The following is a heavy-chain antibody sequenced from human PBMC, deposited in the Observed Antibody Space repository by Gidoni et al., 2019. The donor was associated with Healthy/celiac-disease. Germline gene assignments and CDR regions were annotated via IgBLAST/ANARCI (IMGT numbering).Heavy chain of an antibody. CDR2: ISYDGSNK. Sequence: QVQLVESGGGVVQPGRSLRLSCAASGFTFSSYAMHWVRQAPGKGLEWVAVISYDGSNKYYADSVKGRFTISRDNSKNTLYLQMNSLRAEDTAVYYCARVRDMTTVTTGGFDPWGQGTLVTVSS. CDR1: GFTFSSYA. CDR3: ARVRDMTTVTTGGFDP. D-gene: IGHD4-17*01. J-gene: IGHJ5*02. V-gene: IGHV3-30-3*01.